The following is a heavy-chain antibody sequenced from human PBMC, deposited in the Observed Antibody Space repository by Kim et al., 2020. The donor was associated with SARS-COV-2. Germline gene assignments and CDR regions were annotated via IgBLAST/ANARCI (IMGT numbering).Heavy chain of an antibody. J-gene: IGHJ4*02. CDR3: VYDWLLNYYFDY. D-gene: IGHD3-9*01. V-gene: IGHV3-23*01. Sequence: CHADSVKVRFSISRDNPKNALYRQMNSLRAEDTAVYYCVYDWLLNYYFDYWGQGTLVTVSS.